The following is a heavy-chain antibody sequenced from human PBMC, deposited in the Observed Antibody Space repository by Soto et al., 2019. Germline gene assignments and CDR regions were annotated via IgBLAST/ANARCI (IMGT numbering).Heavy chain of an antibody. D-gene: IGHD3-16*02. J-gene: IGHJ3*02. Sequence: SETLSLTYTVSGGSISSGGYYWSWIRQHPGKGLEWIGYIYYSGSTYYNPSLKSRVTISVDTSKNQFSLKLSSVTAADTAVYYCASSDYVWGSYRLYDAFDIWGQGTMVTVSS. CDR1: GGSISSGGYY. V-gene: IGHV4-31*03. CDR2: IYYSGST. CDR3: ASSDYVWGSYRLYDAFDI.